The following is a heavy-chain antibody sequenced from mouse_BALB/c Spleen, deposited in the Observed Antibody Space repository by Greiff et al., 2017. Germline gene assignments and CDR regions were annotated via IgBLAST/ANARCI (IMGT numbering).Heavy chain of an antibody. Sequence: VQLHQSGAELMKPGASVKISCKATGYTFSSYWIEWVKQRPGHGLEWIGEILPGSGSTNYNEKFKGKATFTADTSSNTAYMQLSSLTSEDSAVYYCARWLLRYAMDYWGQGTSVTVSS. CDR3: ARWLLRYAMDY. D-gene: IGHD2-3*01. CDR2: ILPGSGST. V-gene: IGHV1-9*01. CDR1: GYTFSSYW. J-gene: IGHJ4*01.